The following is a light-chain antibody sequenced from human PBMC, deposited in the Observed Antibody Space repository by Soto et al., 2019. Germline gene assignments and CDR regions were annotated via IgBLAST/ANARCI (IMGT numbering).Light chain of an antibody. CDR1: QSLSIN. Sequence: EIVMTQSAATLSGSPGERAILSCRASQSLSINLAWYQQKPVQAPRLLIYAASNRATGVPARCSGSWSGTEFTLTISSLKYEDFAVYYCQKYNQGITFGQGTRLEIK. J-gene: IGKJ5*01. V-gene: IGKV3-15*01. CDR3: QKYNQGIT. CDR2: AAS.